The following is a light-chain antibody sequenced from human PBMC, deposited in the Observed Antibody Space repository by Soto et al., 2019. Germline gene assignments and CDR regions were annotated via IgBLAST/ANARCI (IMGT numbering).Light chain of an antibody. CDR2: GAS. CDR1: QSISSN. Sequence: VSQSISSNVAWYQHKXGEAHRLVIYGASXRVKGLADRLSGSGSGTGFTLTINSLQSEDAAAYYCHQHNQWPITFGQGTRLEIK. V-gene: IGKV3-15*01. J-gene: IGKJ5*01. CDR3: HQHNQWPIT.